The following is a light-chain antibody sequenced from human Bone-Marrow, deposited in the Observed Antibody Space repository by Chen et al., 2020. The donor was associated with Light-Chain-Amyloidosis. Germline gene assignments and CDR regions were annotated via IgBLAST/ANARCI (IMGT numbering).Light chain of an antibody. CDR2: WAS. Sequence: DSVMTQFPDSLAVSLGERASINCKSSQSVLDCSNNKNYLAWYQQKPGQPLKVLISWASTRESGVPDRFSGSGSWTDFTRAISNVQAEDVAVYYCQQLFSTLTVGHGTKLEIK. CDR1: QSVLDCSNNKNY. V-gene: IGKV4-1*01. J-gene: IGKJ2*01. CDR3: QQLFSTLT.